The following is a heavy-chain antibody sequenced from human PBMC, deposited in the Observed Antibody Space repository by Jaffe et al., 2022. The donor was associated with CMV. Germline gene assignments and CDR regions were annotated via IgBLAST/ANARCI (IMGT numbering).Heavy chain of an antibody. CDR1: GFPFSSYA. D-gene: IGHD3-3*01. CDR2: VSASGEST. V-gene: IGHV3-23*01. CDR3: AKSPLGVDYGWFDP. Sequence: EVQLLESGGSLVQPGGSLRLSCAASGFPFSSYAMTWVRQAPGKGLEWVSAVSASGESTYYADSVKGRFTISRDNSKNTLYLQLNYLTADDTAVYFCAKSPLGVDYGWFDPWGQGTLVTVSS. J-gene: IGHJ5*01.